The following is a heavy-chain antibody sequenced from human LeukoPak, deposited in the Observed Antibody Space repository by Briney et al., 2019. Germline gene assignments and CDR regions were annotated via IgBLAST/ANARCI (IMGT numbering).Heavy chain of an antibody. D-gene: IGHD5-18*01. CDR1: GYTFTGYY. V-gene: IGHV1-2*02. J-gene: IGHJ4*02. CDR2: INPNSGGT. Sequence: ASVKVSCKASGYTFTGYYMHWVRQAPGQGLEWMGWINPNSGGTNYAQKFQGRVTMTRDTSISTAYMELSRLRSDDTAVYYCAREEVSGGYSYGREFDYWGQGTPVTVSS. CDR3: AREEVSGGYSYGREFDY.